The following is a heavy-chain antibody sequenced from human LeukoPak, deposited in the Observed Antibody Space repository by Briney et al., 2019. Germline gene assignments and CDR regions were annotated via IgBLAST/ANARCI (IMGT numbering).Heavy chain of an antibody. Sequence: GSLRLSCVASGFTFSSYWMTWARQAPGKGLEWVANIKTDGSRIYYVDSVKGRFTISRDNAKNSLYLQMNSLRVEDTAIYYCARSGTSWWYPAFDIWGQGTMVTVSS. CDR2: IKTDGSRI. CDR3: ARSGTSWWYPAFDI. CDR1: GFTFSSYW. V-gene: IGHV3-7*03. D-gene: IGHD2-15*01. J-gene: IGHJ3*02.